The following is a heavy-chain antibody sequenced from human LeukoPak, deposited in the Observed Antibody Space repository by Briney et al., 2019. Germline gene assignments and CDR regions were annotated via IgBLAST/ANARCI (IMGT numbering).Heavy chain of an antibody. D-gene: IGHD6-19*01. V-gene: IGHV4-39*01. J-gene: IGHJ1*01. CDR2: IYYSGST. Sequence: SETLSLTCAVSGGSISSGGYSWGWIRQPPGKGLEWIGSIYYSGSTYYNPSLKSRVTISVDTSKNQFSLKLSSVTAADTAVYYCASDPVAGSFLIQHWGQGTLVTVSS. CDR3: ASDPVAGSFLIQH. CDR1: GGSISSGGYS.